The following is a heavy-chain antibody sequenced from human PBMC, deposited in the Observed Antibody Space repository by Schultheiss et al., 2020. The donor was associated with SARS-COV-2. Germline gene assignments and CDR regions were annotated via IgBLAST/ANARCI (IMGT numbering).Heavy chain of an antibody. D-gene: IGHD3-10*01. CDR3: ARAGAARYYFDY. CDR2: INPSGGST. CDR1: GYTFTSYY. J-gene: IGHJ4*02. Sequence: ASVKVSCKASGYTFTSYYMHWVRQAPGQGLEWMGIINPSGGSTSYAQKFQGRVTMTRDTSTSTVYMELSSLRSDDTAVYYCARAGAARYYFDYWGQGTLVTVSS. V-gene: IGHV1-46*01.